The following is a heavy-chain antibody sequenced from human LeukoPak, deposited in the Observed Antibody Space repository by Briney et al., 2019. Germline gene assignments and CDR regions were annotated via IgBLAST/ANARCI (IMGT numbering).Heavy chain of an antibody. CDR3: ARGQLVVVIAHDAFDI. Sequence: PSGTLSLTCTVSGGSISSGGYYWSWIRQPPGKGLEWIGYIYHSGSTYYNPSLKSRVTISVDRSKNQFSLKLSSVTAADTAVYYCARGQLVVVIAHDAFDIWGQGTMVTVSS. CDR1: GGSISSGGYY. V-gene: IGHV4-30-2*01. D-gene: IGHD2-21*01. J-gene: IGHJ3*02. CDR2: IYHSGST.